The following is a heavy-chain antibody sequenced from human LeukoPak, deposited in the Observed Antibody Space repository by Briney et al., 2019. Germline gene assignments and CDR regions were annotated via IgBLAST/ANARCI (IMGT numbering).Heavy chain of an antibody. D-gene: IGHD3-16*02. Sequence: ASVKVSCKASGYTFTSYYMHWVRQAPGQGLEWMGSISPYNGNTKYAENLQGRVIMTTDTSTRTAYMELRSLRSDDTAVFYCARDQYDSVWGSYRPCFDYWGQGTLVTVSS. J-gene: IGHJ4*02. V-gene: IGHV1-18*04. CDR2: ISPYNGNT. CDR3: ARDQYDSVWGSYRPCFDY. CDR1: GYTFTSYY.